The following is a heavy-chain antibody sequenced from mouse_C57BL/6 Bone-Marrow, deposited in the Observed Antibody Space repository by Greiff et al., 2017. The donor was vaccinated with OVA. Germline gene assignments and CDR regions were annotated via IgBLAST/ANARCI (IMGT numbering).Heavy chain of an antibody. CDR1: GYTFTSYW. D-gene: IGHD1-1*01. Sequence: QVQLQQPGTELVKPGASVKLSCKASGYTFTSYWMHWVKQRPGLGLEWIGNINPSNGGTNYNEKFKSKATLTVDKSSSTAYMQLSSLTSEDSAVYYCARSLITTGYFDVWGTGTTVTVSS. CDR2: INPSNGGT. V-gene: IGHV1-53*01. J-gene: IGHJ1*03. CDR3: ARSLITTGYFDV.